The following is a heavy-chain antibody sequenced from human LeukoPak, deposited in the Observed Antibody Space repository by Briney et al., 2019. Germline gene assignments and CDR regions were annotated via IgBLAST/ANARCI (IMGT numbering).Heavy chain of an antibody. V-gene: IGHV1-46*01. CDR3: ARRGRGYSYGLPDY. CDR2: INPSGGST. J-gene: IGHJ4*02. Sequence: ASVKVSCKASGYIFTSYNIYWVRQPPGPGLEWMGIINPSGGSTNYAQKFQGRVTMTRDTSTSTVYMELSSLRSEDTAVYYCARRGRGYSYGLPDYWGQGTLVTVSS. CDR1: GYIFTSYN. D-gene: IGHD5-18*01.